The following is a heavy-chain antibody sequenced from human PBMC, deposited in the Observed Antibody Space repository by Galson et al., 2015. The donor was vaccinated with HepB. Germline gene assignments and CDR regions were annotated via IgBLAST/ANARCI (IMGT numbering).Heavy chain of an antibody. J-gene: IGHJ4*02. CDR1: GLNFRNAW. Sequence: SLRLSCAASGLNFRNAWMSWVRQAPGKGLEWVGRIKSKTDGATIDFATPVKDRFTISRDDSKNTVYLQMNSLQTEDTAVYYCTSPYGSIFNYWGQGTLVTISS. CDR2: IKSKTDGATI. V-gene: IGHV3-15*01. CDR3: TSPYGSIFNY. D-gene: IGHD3-10*01.